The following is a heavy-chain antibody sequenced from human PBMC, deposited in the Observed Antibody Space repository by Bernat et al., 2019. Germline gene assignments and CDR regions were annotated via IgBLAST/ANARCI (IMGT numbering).Heavy chain of an antibody. Sequence: EVQLVETGGGLIQPGGSLRLSCAASGFSVSSNYMSWVRQAPGKGLEWVSVIYSGGTTYYADSVKGRFTVSRDDSKNTLYLQMSSLGVEDTAVYYCARGAVYASSWYSSPFDYWGQGTLVTVSS. J-gene: IGHJ4*02. CDR3: ARGAVYASSWYSSPFDY. CDR1: GFSVSSNY. CDR2: IYSGGTT. V-gene: IGHV3-53*02. D-gene: IGHD6-13*01.